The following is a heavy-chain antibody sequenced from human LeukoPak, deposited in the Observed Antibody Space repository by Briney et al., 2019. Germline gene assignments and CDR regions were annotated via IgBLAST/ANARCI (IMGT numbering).Heavy chain of an antibody. CDR2: INPNSGGT. CDR3: ASPTSGSGSYYNVRIFVY. D-gene: IGHD3-10*01. Sequence: ASVKVSCKASGYTFTGYYMHWVRQAPGQGLEWMGWINPNSGGTNYAQKFQGRVTMTRDTSISTAYMELSRLRSDDTAVYYCASPTSGSGSYYNVRIFVYWGQGTLVTVSS. CDR1: GYTFTGYY. V-gene: IGHV1-2*02. J-gene: IGHJ4*02.